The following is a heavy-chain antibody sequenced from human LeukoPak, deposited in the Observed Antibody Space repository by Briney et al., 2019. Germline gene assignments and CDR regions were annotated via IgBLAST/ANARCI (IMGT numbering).Heavy chain of an antibody. V-gene: IGHV3-21*01. CDR2: ISSFSSHI. J-gene: IGHJ6*03. D-gene: IGHD3-10*01. CDR1: RLTLSGYS. Sequence: GGSLRLSCAASRLTLSGYSMHWVRQAPGKGLEWVSSISSFSSHIYYEDSVKGRFTISRDNAKNSLYLQMNSLRAEDTAVYYCARGPSGSAFYYYYYYMDVWGKGTTVTVSS. CDR3: ARGPSGSAFYYYYYYMDV.